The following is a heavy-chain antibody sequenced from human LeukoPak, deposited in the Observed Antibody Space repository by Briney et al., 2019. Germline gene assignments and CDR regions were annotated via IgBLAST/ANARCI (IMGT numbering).Heavy chain of an antibody. Sequence: ASVQVSCKASGYTFTSYYMHWVRQAPGQGLEWMGIINPSGGSTSYAQKFPGRVTMTRDTSTSTVYMELSSLRSEDTAVYYCASGGVLYYFDYWGQGTLVTVSS. J-gene: IGHJ4*02. CDR2: INPSGGST. CDR3: ASGGVLYYFDY. D-gene: IGHD2/OR15-2a*01. V-gene: IGHV1-46*01. CDR1: GYTFTSYY.